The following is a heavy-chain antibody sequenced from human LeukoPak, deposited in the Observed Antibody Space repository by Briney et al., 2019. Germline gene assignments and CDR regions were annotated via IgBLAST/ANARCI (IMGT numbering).Heavy chain of an antibody. CDR3: ASRGSYSSFDY. CDR2: IWYDGSNK. V-gene: IGHV3-33*08. J-gene: IGHJ4*02. Sequence: GGSLRLSCAASAFTFSRYWMSWVRQAPGKGLEWVAVIWYDGSNKYYADSVKGRFTISRDNSKNTLYLQMSSLKPEDTAVYYCASRGSYSSFDYWGQGTLVTVSS. D-gene: IGHD1-26*01. CDR1: AFTFSRYW.